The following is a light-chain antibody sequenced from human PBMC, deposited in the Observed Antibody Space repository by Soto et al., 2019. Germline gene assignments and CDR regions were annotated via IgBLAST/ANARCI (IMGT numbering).Light chain of an antibody. J-gene: IGKJ1*01. CDR2: KAS. Sequence: DIQMTQSPSTLSASVGDRVTITCWASQSISSWLAWYQQRPGKAPKLLIYKASNLESGVPSRFSGSGSGTEFTLTISSLQPDDFATYYCQQYSAYSWTFGQGTKVDIK. CDR3: QQYSAYSWT. CDR1: QSISSW. V-gene: IGKV1-5*03.